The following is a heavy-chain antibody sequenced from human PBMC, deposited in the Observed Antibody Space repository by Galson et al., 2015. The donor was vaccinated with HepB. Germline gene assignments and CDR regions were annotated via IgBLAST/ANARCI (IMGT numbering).Heavy chain of an antibody. CDR2: INPSRGTT. CDR1: GYTFTSYY. D-gene: IGHD6-13*01. CDR3: ARIGQSAVAAGWFDP. V-gene: IGHV1-46*03. J-gene: IGHJ5*02. Sequence: SVKVSCKASGYTFTSYYVHWVRQAPGQGLEWMGIINPSRGTTTYAQKFQGRVTMTSDTSTSTLYMELSSLGSEDTAVYYCARIGQSAVAAGWFDPWGQGTLVTVSS.